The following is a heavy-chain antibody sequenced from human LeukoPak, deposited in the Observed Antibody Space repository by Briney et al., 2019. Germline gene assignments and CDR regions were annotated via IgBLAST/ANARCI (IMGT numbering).Heavy chain of an antibody. D-gene: IGHD2-2*01. J-gene: IGHJ6*02. CDR2: ISYDGNDK. CDR3: AKDAVNCSGTSCSYGMDV. V-gene: IGHV3-30*18. CDR1: GFIFSRYA. Sequence: PGGSLRLSCAASGFIFSRYAIHWVRQAPGKGLEWVAFISYDGNDKYYADSVKGRFTTSRDNSKNTLYLQMHSLRPEDTAVYSCAKDAVNCSGTSCSYGMDVWGQGTTVTVSS.